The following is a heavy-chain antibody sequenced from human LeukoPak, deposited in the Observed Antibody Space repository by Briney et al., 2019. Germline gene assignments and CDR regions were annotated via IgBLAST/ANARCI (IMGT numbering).Heavy chain of an antibody. CDR3: ARDIKSGYFYESSGYYYGAFDI. CDR2: IYSGGST. D-gene: IGHD3-22*01. Sequence: GGSLRLSCAASGFIVSSNYMSWVRQAPGKGLEWVSVIYSGGSTYYADSVKGRFTISRDNSKNTLYLQMNSLRAEDTAVYYCARDIKSGYFYESSGYYYGAFDIWGQGTMVTVSS. J-gene: IGHJ3*02. CDR1: GFIVSSNY. V-gene: IGHV3-66*01.